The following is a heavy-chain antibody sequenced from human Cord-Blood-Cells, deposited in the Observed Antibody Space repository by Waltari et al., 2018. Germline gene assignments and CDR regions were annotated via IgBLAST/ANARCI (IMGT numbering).Heavy chain of an antibody. Sequence: QVQLVQSGAEVKKPGSSVKVSCKASGGTFSSYAISWVRQAPGQGLEWMGGIIPILGIANYAQEFQGRVTITADESTSTAYMELSSLRSEDTAVYYCAREGDYGGNYDAFDIWGQGTMVTVSS. D-gene: IGHD4-17*01. CDR2: IIPILGIA. CDR1: GGTFSSYA. CDR3: AREGDYGGNYDAFDI. J-gene: IGHJ3*02. V-gene: IGHV1-69*04.